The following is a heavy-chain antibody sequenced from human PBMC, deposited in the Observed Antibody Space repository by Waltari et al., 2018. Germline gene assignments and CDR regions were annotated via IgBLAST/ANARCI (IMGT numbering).Heavy chain of an antibody. CDR1: GFTFSSYS. CDR3: ARDSGGGIVNWFDP. D-gene: IGHD1-26*01. Sequence: SCAASGFTFSSYSMNWVRQAPGKGLEWVSSISSSSSYIYYADSVKGRFTISRDNAKNSLYLQMNSLRAEDTAVYYCARDSGGGIVNWFDPWGQGTLVIVSS. CDR2: ISSSSSYI. V-gene: IGHV3-21*01. J-gene: IGHJ5*02.